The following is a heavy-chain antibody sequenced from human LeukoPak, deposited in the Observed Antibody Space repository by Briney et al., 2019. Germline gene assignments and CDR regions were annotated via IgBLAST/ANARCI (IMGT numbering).Heavy chain of an antibody. J-gene: IGHJ4*02. CDR2: IYYSGDS. CDR1: GGSISSYY. Sequence: PSETLSLTCIVSGGSISSYYWSWIRQPPGKGLEWIGYIYYSGDSNYNPSLKSRATISLDTSKNQFSLKVSSVTAADTAIYYCARHTYARPFDSWGQGTLVTVSS. D-gene: IGHD6-6*01. CDR3: ARHTYARPFDS. V-gene: IGHV4-59*08.